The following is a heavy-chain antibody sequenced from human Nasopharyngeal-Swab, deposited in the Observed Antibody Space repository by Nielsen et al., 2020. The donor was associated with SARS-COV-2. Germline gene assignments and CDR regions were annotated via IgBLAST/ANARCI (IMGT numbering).Heavy chain of an antibody. J-gene: IGHJ3*02. V-gene: IGHV3-30*03. Sequence: GGSLRLSCVDTGFSFDTYGMHWVRQAPGKGLEWLAFTSGDGGEKHYAYSVKGRFTISRDNYKNTLYLQMNSLRPEDTAVYYCGDSSGWNEDAFDIWGQGTMVTVSS. D-gene: IGHD6-19*01. CDR3: GDSSGWNEDAFDI. CDR1: GFSFDTYG. CDR2: TSGDGGEK.